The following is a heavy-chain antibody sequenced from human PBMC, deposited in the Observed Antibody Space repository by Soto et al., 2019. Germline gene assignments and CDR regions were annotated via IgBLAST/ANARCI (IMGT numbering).Heavy chain of an antibody. CDR2: IWYDGSQK. D-gene: IGHD3-3*01. CDR1: GFSFSYYG. V-gene: IGHV3-33*01. J-gene: IGHJ6*02. CDR3: ARDGSRYDFWSGYYTLDYGMDV. Sequence: QVQLVESGGGVVQPGGSLRLSCAASGFSFSYYGIHWVRQAPGKGLEWVAVIWYDGSQKYYTDSVKGRFTISRDNSKNTLVLEMNSLRAEDTAVYWCARDGSRYDFWSGYYTLDYGMDVWGQGTTVTVSS.